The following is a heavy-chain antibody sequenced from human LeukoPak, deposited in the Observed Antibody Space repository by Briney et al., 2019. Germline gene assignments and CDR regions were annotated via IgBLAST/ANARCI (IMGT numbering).Heavy chain of an antibody. CDR1: GFTVGTNS. CDR2: ISGSGDRT. J-gene: IGHJ4*02. V-gene: IGHV3-23*01. Sequence: GGSLRLSCAASGFTVGTNSMSWVRQSPGKGLEWVSAISGSGDRTYYADSVKGRFTISRDSSRNTPYLQMNSLRVEDTAVYYCARSTVTVAAAGIDYWGQGTLVTVSS. CDR3: ARSTVTVAAAGIDY. D-gene: IGHD6-13*01.